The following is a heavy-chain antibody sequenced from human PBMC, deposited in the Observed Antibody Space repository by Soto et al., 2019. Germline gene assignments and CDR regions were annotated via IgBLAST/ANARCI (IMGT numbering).Heavy chain of an antibody. CDR1: GYTFTSYD. V-gene: IGHV1-8*01. J-gene: IGHJ6*02. Sequence: QVQLVQSGAEVKKPGASVKVSCKASGYTFTSYDINWVRQATGQGLEWMGWMNPNSGNTGYAQKFQGRVSINRNTSISTAYMELSSLRAEDTAVYYCAREKTSYGMEVWGQGTTITVSS. CDR3: AREKTSYGMEV. CDR2: MNPNSGNT.